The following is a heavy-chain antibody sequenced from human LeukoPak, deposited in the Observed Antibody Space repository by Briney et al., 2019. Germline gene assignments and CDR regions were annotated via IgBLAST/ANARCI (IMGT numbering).Heavy chain of an antibody. CDR3: ARGDSSGYYAPDY. Sequence: ASVKVSCKASGYTFTNYAIKWVRQAPGQGLEWMGWISAYNGNTNYVQKLQGRVTMTTDTSTSTAYMELRSLRSDDTAVYYCARGDSSGYYAPDYWGQGTLVTVSS. D-gene: IGHD3-22*01. J-gene: IGHJ4*02. CDR2: ISAYNGNT. V-gene: IGHV1-18*01. CDR1: GYTFTNYA.